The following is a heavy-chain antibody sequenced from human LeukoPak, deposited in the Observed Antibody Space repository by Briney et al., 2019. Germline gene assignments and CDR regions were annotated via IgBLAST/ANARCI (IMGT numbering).Heavy chain of an antibody. CDR1: GGSISSSSYY. CDR2: IYYSGST. D-gene: IGHD4-11*01. Sequence: PSETLSLTCTVSGGSISSSSYYWGWIRQPPGKGLEWIGSIYYSGSTYYNPSLKSRVTISVDTSKNQFSLKLSSVTAADTAVYYCAREEGDHDYSNYWGQGTLVTVSS. CDR3: AREEGDHDYSNY. V-gene: IGHV4-39*02. J-gene: IGHJ4*02.